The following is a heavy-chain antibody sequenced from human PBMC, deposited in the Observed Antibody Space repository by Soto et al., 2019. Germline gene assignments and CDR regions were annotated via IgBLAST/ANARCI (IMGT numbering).Heavy chain of an antibody. CDR1: GGSFSGYY. J-gene: IGHJ5*01. V-gene: IGHV4-34*01. Sequence: PSETLSLTCAVYGGSFSGYYWSWIRQPPGKGLEWIREINHSGSTTYTTSLKSRVTISVDTSKNQFSLKLSSVTAADTAVYYCAIGSATKGPRRYFGYS. D-gene: IGHD3-9*01. CDR3: AIGSATKGPRRYFGYS. CDR2: INHSGST.